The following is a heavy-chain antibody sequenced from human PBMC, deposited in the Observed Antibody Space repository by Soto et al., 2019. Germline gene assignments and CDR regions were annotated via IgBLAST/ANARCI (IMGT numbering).Heavy chain of an antibody. J-gene: IGHJ5*02. CDR3: ARDRWGAAAGPYNWFDP. CDR2: IIPIFGTA. CDR1: GGTFSSYA. V-gene: IGHV1-69*01. Sequence: QVQLVQSGAEVKKPGSSVKVSCTASGGTFSSYAISWVRQAPGQGLEWMGGIIPIFGTANYAQKFQGRVTITADESTSTAYMELSSLRSEDTAVYYCARDRWGAAAGPYNWFDPWGQGTLVTVSS. D-gene: IGHD6-13*01.